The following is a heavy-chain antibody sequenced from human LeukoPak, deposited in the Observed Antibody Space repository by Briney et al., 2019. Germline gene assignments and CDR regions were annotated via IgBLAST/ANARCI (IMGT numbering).Heavy chain of an antibody. CDR1: GYTFTNYG. V-gene: IGHV1-18*01. CDR3: ARDSGSFDI. J-gene: IGHJ3*02. Sequence: RASVKVSCTSSGYTFTNYGVTWVRQAPGQGREWMGWISVYNGNTNYQHKFQGRVTLTTDTSTRTDYMELRGLRSDDTAVYYCARDSGSFDIWGQGTMVTVSS. CDR2: ISVYNGNT.